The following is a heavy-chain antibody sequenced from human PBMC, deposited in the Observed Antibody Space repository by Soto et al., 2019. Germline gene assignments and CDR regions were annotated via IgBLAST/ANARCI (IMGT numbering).Heavy chain of an antibody. CDR1: GGSFSGYY. CDR3: ARGRNQESPFYYGLDV. Sequence: SETLSLTCAVYGGSFSGYYWSWIRQPPGKGLEWIGEINHSGSTNYNPSLKSRVTISVDTSKNQFSLKLSSVTAADTAVYYCARGRNQESPFYYGLDVWGQGTTVTVSS. D-gene: IGHD4-4*01. J-gene: IGHJ6*02. V-gene: IGHV4-34*01. CDR2: INHSGST.